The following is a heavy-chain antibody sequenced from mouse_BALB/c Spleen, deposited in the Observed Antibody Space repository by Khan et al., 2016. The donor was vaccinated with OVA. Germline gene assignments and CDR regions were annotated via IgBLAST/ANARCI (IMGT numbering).Heavy chain of an antibody. CDR3: ARIKA. CDR2: IDPANGNT. CDR1: GFNIKDTY. Sequence: VQLKQSGAELVKPGASVKLSCTASGFNIKDTYMHWVKQRPEQGLELIGRIDPANGNTKYDPKFQGKVTITADTSSNTSYLQLSSMTSADTAVYYCARIKAWGQGTTLTVSS. J-gene: IGHJ2*01. V-gene: IGHV14-3*02. D-gene: IGHD1-3*01.